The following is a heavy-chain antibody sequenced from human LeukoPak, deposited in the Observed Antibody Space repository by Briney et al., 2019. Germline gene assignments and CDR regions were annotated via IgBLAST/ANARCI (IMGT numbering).Heavy chain of an antibody. Sequence: PGGSLRLSCAASGFTFSTYWMHWVRQAPGNGLVWVSHIDSDGSSATYGDSAKGRFTISRDNAKNTLYLQMSSLRAEDTAMYYCARGTATTAGIDYWGQGTLVAVSS. V-gene: IGHV3-74*01. J-gene: IGHJ4*02. CDR2: IDSDGSSA. CDR3: ARGTATTAGIDY. CDR1: GFTFSTYW. D-gene: IGHD6-13*01.